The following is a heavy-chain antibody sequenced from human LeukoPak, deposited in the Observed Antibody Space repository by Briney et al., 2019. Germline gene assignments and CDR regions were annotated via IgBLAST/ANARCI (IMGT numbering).Heavy chain of an antibody. J-gene: IGHJ4*02. D-gene: IGHD6-19*01. CDR1: GYTLTELS. Sequence: ASVKVSCKVSGYTLTELSMHWVRQAPGKGLEWMGGFDPEDGETIYAQKFQGRVTMTEDTSTDTAYMELSSLRSEDTAVYYCATVRYSSGWYSFDYWGQGTLVTVSS. V-gene: IGHV1-24*01. CDR2: FDPEDGET. CDR3: ATVRYSSGWYSFDY.